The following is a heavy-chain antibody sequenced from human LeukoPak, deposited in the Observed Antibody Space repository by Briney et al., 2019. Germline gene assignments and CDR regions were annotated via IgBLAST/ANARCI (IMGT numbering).Heavy chain of an antibody. V-gene: IGHV1-69*13. CDR2: IIPMFGIA. Sequence: SVKVSCKASGGTFSTYAISWVRQAPGQGLDWMGGIIPMFGIANYAQKFQDRVTITADESTNTAYMEVSRLTSEDSAVYYCAGTQNMITVAGGFDYWGQGTLVTVSS. J-gene: IGHJ4*02. D-gene: IGHD3-22*01. CDR1: GGTFSTYA. CDR3: AGTQNMITVAGGFDY.